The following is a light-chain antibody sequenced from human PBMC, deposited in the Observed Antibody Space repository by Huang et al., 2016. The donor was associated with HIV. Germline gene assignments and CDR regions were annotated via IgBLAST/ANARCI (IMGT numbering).Light chain of an antibody. Sequence: EIVMTQSPAPLSVSPGERATLSCRASQSVGGYLAWYQQRPGQAPRLLIYGASSRAAGVQAKFRGSGSGTEFTLTISNLQSEDVAIYYWHQYNNWPRGTFGQGTKVDIK. J-gene: IGKJ1*01. CDR2: GAS. CDR1: QSVGGY. CDR3: HQYNNWPRGT. V-gene: IGKV3-15*01.